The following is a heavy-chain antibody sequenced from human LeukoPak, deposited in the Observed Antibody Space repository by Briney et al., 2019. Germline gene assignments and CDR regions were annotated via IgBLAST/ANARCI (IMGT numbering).Heavy chain of an antibody. J-gene: IGHJ6*03. CDR3: AGDYYGSGYMDV. CDR2: IYYSGST. Sequence: PSETLSLACTVSGGSISSSSYYWGWIRQPPGKGLEWIGSIYYSGSTYYNPSLKSRVTISVDTSKNQFSLKLSSVTAADTAVYYCAGDYYGSGYMDVWGKGTTVTVSS. D-gene: IGHD3-10*01. V-gene: IGHV4-39*07. CDR1: GGSISSSSYY.